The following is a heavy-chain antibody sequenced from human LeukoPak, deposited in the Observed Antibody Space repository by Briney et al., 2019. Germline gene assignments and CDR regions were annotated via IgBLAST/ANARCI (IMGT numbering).Heavy chain of an antibody. CDR1: GFTFSTYG. CDR2: ESYDGYSI. CDR3: TKAPPPRHELGNFYFDY. J-gene: IGHJ4*02. V-gene: IGHV3-30*18. D-gene: IGHD7-27*01. Sequence: GGSLRLSCAASGFTFSTYGMHWVRQAPGKGLEWVAVESYDGYSIYYADSVKGRFTISRDNSKITLYLQMNSLRSEDTAVYFCTKAPPPRHELGNFYFDYWGQGTLVTVSS.